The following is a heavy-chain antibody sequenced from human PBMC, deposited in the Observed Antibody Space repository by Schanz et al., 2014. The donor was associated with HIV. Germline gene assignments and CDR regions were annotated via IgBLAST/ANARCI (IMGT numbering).Heavy chain of an antibody. V-gene: IGHV3-30*18. D-gene: IGHD1-20*01. CDR3: AKDQGDITGTPFDY. Sequence: QVQLVESGGGVVQPGRSLRLSCAASGFTFSTYGMHWVRQTPGKGLEWVAFISNDGRNKYYADSVKGRFTISRDNSKNTLFLQMNSLRAEDTAMYYCAKDQGDITGTPFDYWGQGTLVTVSS. CDR2: ISNDGRNK. CDR1: GFTFSTYG. J-gene: IGHJ4*02.